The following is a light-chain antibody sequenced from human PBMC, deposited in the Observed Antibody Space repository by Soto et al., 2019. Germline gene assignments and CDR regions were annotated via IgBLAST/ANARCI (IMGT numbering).Light chain of an antibody. V-gene: IGKV1-5*01. CDR3: QQTHTTFT. CDR2: AAS. Sequence: DIQMTQSPSTLSASVGDRVTITCRASQSTSSWLAWYQQKPGKVPKLLIYAASSLQSGVPSRFSGSGSGTDFTLTISSLQPEDFATYYCQQTHTTFTFGGGTKVDI. CDR1: QSTSSW. J-gene: IGKJ4*01.